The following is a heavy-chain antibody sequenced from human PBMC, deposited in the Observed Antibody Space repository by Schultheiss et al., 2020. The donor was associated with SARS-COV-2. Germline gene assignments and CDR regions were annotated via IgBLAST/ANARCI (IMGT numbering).Heavy chain of an antibody. D-gene: IGHD3/OR15-3a*01. CDR2: IDWDDDK. CDR3: ARIEPDFGRGFDP. Sequence: SGPTLVKPPQPLTLTCPCSVFSLITRGMCVSWIRQPPVNALEWLARIDWDDDKYYSTSLKTRLTISKDTSKNQVVLTMTNMDPVDTATYYCARIEPDFGRGFDPWGQGTLVTVSS. CDR1: VFSLITRGMC. J-gene: IGHJ5*02. V-gene: IGHV2-70*11.